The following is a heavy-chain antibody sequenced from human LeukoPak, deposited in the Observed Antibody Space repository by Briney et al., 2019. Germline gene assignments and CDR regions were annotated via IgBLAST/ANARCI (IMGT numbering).Heavy chain of an antibody. CDR2: ISWDGFTT. CDR3: AKDRSLDGYNAFFDY. V-gene: IGHV3-43D*04. Sequence: GGFLRLSCVASGFTFDDYAMHWVRQAPGKGLEWVSLISWDGFTTYYADSVKGRSTISRDNSKNSLYLQMNSLRTEDTALYYCAKDRSLDGYNAFFDYWGQGTPVTVSS. J-gene: IGHJ4*02. D-gene: IGHD5-24*01. CDR1: GFTFDDYA.